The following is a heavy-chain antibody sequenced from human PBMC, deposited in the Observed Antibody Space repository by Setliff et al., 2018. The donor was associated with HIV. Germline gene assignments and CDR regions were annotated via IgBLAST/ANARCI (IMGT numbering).Heavy chain of an antibody. Sequence: ASVKVSCKTSGDTFTSYDINWVRQAAGHGLEWMGWMTPYSGNTGYAQKFQGRVSMTRNTSISTAYMELSSLRSEDTAVYYCARDKGAGYCSGGSCSEWLYAFDIWGQGTMVTVSS. J-gene: IGHJ3*02. CDR2: MTPYSGNT. V-gene: IGHV1-8*02. CDR1: GDTFTSYD. D-gene: IGHD2-15*01. CDR3: ARDKGAGYCSGGSCSEWLYAFDI.